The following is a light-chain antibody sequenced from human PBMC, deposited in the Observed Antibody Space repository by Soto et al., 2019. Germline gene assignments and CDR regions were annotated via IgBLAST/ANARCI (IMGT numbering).Light chain of an antibody. CDR1: QTVTTSQ. Sequence: EVVLTQSPGTLSLSPGERATLSCRASQTVTTSQLTWFQQKPGQAPRLLIYAASIRAAGIPDRFSGSGSGTDFPRTISRLEPEDFAVYYCQQYGSAPFTFGEGPRWRSN. CDR2: AAS. V-gene: IGKV3-20*01. J-gene: IGKJ4*01. CDR3: QQYGSAPFT.